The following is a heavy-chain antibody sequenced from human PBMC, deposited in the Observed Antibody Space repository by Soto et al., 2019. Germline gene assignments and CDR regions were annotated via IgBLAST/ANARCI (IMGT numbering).Heavy chain of an antibody. D-gene: IGHD6-13*01. V-gene: IGHV1-69*12. J-gene: IGHJ2*01. Sequence: QVQLVQSGAEVKKPGSSVKVSCKASGGTFSSYAISWVRQAPGQGLEWMGGISPIFGTANYAQKFQGRVTITADESTSTAYMELSSLRSEDTAVYYCARGRRDLSWNWYFDLWGRGTLVTVSS. CDR2: ISPIFGTA. CDR1: GGTFSSYA. CDR3: ARGRRDLSWNWYFDL.